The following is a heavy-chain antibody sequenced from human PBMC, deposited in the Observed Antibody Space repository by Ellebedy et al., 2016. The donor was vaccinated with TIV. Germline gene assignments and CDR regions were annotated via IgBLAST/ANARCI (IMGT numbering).Heavy chain of an antibody. D-gene: IGHD4-17*01. J-gene: IGHJ3*02. CDR2: IKQDGSEK. CDR3: ATDGSYGDYLSPTHAFVI. CDR1: RFSFSSYW. Sequence: GESLKISCAASRFSFSSYWMTWVRQAPGKGLEWVANIKQDGSEKYYVDSVKGRFTISRDNAKNSLYLQMNSLRVDDPAVYYCATDGSYGDYLSPTHAFVIWGQGTLVSVSS. V-gene: IGHV3-7*01.